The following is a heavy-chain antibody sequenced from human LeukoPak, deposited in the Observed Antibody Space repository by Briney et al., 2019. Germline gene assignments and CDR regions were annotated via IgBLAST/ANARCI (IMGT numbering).Heavy chain of an antibody. D-gene: IGHD3-3*01. Sequence: ASVKVSCKASGYTFTGYYMHWVRQAPGQGLEWMGWMNPNTGGTNFAQKFQGRVTMTRDTSISTAYMELSRLRSDDTAVYYCARVTVLRDFWSVSFDPWGQGTLVTVSS. CDR2: MNPNTGGT. J-gene: IGHJ5*02. CDR3: ARVTVLRDFWSVSFDP. CDR1: GYTFTGYY. V-gene: IGHV1-2*02.